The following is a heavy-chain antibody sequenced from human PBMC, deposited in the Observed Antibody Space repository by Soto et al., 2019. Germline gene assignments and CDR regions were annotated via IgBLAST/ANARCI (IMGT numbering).Heavy chain of an antibody. V-gene: IGHV4-61*01. CDR2: FHYGGRT. D-gene: IGHD3-16*01. CDR3: VRDRAFSYAYDL. CDR1: GGSVTRTSFY. J-gene: IGHJ5*02. Sequence: ETLSLTCAVSGGSVTRTSFYCSWIRQTPGKGLEWIGYFHYGGRTNYNPSLKSRVNISVDTSKNQFSLQLSSVTAADTALYFCVRDRAFSYAYDLWGQGTLVTVSS.